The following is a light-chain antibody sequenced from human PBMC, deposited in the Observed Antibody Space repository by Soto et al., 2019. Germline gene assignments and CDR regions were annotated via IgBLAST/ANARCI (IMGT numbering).Light chain of an antibody. J-gene: IGKJ4*01. CDR3: QKYGSSPLN. CDR2: GAS. V-gene: IGKV3-20*01. CDR1: QSVSSSY. Sequence: EIVFTQSPCTLSLSPVEGATLSFMASQSVSSSYLAWYQQKPGQAPRLLIYGASSRATGIPDRFSGSGSGTDFTLTISRLEPEDFAVYYCQKYGSSPLNFGGGTKVDIK.